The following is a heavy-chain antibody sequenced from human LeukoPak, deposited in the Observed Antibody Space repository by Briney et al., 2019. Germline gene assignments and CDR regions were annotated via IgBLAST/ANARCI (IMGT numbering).Heavy chain of an antibody. J-gene: IGHJ4*02. D-gene: IGHD3-10*01. CDR1: GLTFYDYT. CDR2: ITWNSGSI. V-gene: IGHV3-9*01. CDR3: AAGAGITRY. Sequence: GGSLRLSCAASGLTFYDYTMRWVRQAPGKGLEWVSGITWNSGSIAYADSVQGRFTISRDNAKNPLYLQVNSLRSEDTALYYCAAGAGITRYWGQGTLVTVSS.